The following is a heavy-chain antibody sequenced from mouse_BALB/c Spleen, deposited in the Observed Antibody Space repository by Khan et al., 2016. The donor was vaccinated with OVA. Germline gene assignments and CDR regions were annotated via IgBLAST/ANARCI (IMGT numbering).Heavy chain of an antibody. J-gene: IGHJ4*01. CDR2: IWGGGST. V-gene: IGHV2-6-5*01. D-gene: IGHD2-4*01. Sequence: VELVESGPGLVAPSQNLSITCTVSGFSLSDYGVSWIRQPPGKGLEWLGVIWGGGSTYYNSVLKSRMSISKDNSKSQVFLKMSSLQSDDTAMFYCAKGVWSYYDTLDYWGQGISGTVSS. CDR1: GFSLSDYG. CDR3: AKGVWSYYDTLDY.